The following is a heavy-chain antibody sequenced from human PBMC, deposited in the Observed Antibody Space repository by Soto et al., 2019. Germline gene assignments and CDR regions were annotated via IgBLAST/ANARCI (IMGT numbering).Heavy chain of an antibody. V-gene: IGHV3-30-3*01. CDR1: GFTFSSYA. CDR3: ARGDDYGDRKAD. J-gene: IGHJ4*02. D-gene: IGHD4-17*01. Sequence: QVQLVESGGGVVQPGRSLRLSCAASGFTFSSYAMHWVRQAPGKGLEWVAVISYDGSNKYYADSVKGRFTISRDNSKNTLYLQMNSLRAADTAVYYCARGDDYGDRKADWGQGTLVTVSS. CDR2: ISYDGSNK.